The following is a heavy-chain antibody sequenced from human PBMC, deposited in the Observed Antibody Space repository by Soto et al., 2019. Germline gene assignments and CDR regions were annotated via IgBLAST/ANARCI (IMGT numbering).Heavy chain of an antibody. CDR2: IWYDGSNK. V-gene: IGHV3-33*01. Sequence: GGSLRLSCAASGFTFSSYGMHWVRQAPGKGLEWVAVIWYDGSNKYYADSVKGRFTISRDNSKNTLYLQMNSLRAEDTAVYYCARDSSGRRSYAFDIWGQGTMVTLSS. D-gene: IGHD6-19*01. J-gene: IGHJ3*02. CDR3: ARDSSGRRSYAFDI. CDR1: GFTFSSYG.